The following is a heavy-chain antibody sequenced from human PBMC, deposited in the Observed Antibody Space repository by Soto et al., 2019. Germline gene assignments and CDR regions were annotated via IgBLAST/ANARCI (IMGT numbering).Heavy chain of an antibody. CDR2: INSDGSST. V-gene: IGHV3-74*01. J-gene: IGHJ4*02. Sequence: EVQLVESGGGLVQPGGSLRLSCAASGFTFSSYWMHWVRQAPGKGLVWVSGINSDGSSTYYADSVKGRFTISRDNAKNTLYLQMNSLRAEDTAVYYCARHLAGSRDYWGQGTLVTVSS. CDR1: GFTFSSYW. D-gene: IGHD3-10*01. CDR3: ARHLAGSRDY.